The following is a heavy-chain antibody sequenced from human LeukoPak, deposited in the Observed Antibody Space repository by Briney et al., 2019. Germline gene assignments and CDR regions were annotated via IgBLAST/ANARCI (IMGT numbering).Heavy chain of an antibody. V-gene: IGHV4-34*01. CDR1: GGSLSGYY. Sequence: SETLSLTCAVYGGSLSGYYWSWIRQPPGEGLEWIGEINHSGSTNYNPSLKSRVTISVDTSKNQFSLKLSSVTAADTAVYYCARHLSRPTYYYGSGSANFDYWGQGTLVTVSS. J-gene: IGHJ4*02. CDR2: INHSGST. D-gene: IGHD3-10*01. CDR3: ARHLSRPTYYYGSGSANFDY.